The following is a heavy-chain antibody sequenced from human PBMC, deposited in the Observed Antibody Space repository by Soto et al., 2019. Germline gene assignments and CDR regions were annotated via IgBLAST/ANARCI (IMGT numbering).Heavy chain of an antibody. Sequence: SETLSLTCSVSAGSLSTYYWSWIRQPPGKGLEWIGYIYYGGSANYNPSLKSRVTITVDTSKNQFSLKVSSVTAADTAVYYCAREGGGGTIAFDYWGQGALVTVSS. D-gene: IGHD2-21*01. J-gene: IGHJ4*02. CDR1: AGSLSTYY. CDR3: AREGGGGTIAFDY. V-gene: IGHV4-59*01. CDR2: IYYGGSA.